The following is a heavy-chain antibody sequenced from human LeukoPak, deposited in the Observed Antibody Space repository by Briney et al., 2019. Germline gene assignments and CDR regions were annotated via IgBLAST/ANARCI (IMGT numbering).Heavy chain of an antibody. J-gene: IGHJ4*02. CDR3: ARSFTYNSHFDY. Sequence: ASVKVSCKASGYTFTSYAMHWVRQAPGQRLEWMGWINAGNGNTKYSQKFQGRVTMTRDTSTSTVQMELSSLRSEDTAVYYCARSFTYNSHFDYWGQGTLVTVSS. CDR2: INAGNGNT. V-gene: IGHV1-3*01. CDR1: GYTFTSYA. D-gene: IGHD1-14*01.